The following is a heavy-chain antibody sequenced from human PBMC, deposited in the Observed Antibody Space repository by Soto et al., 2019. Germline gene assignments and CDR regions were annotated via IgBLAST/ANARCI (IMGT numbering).Heavy chain of an antibody. Sequence: PGGSLRLSCAASGFTFSSYAMSWVRQAPGKGLEWVSAISGSGGSTYYADSVKGRFTISRHNSKNTLYLQMNSLRAEDTAVYYCARDFPYYYDSSGYYPIPGWGQGTLVTVSS. CDR2: ISGSGGST. CDR1: GFTFSSYA. D-gene: IGHD3-22*01. CDR3: ARDFPYYYDSSGYYPIPG. V-gene: IGHV3-23*01. J-gene: IGHJ4*02.